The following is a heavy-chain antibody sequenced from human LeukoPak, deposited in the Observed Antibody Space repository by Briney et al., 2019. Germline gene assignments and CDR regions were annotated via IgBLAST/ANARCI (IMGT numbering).Heavy chain of an antibody. CDR2: ISHDGSNN. CDR3: AKVRVGTAHFDY. D-gene: IGHD2-15*01. Sequence: GGSLRLSCAASGFTFSNYGMHWVRQAPGKGLEWVVVISHDGSNNNYADSVKGRSTISRDNSKNTLYLQMNSLRPEDTAVYYCAKVRVGTAHFDYWGQGTLVTVSS. V-gene: IGHV3-30*18. J-gene: IGHJ4*02. CDR1: GFTFSNYG.